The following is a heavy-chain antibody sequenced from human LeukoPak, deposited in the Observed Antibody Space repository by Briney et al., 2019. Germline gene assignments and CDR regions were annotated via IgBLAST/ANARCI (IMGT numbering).Heavy chain of an antibody. J-gene: IGHJ3*02. D-gene: IGHD3-22*01. Sequence: SETLSLTCTVSGGSISSYYWSWIRQPAGKGLEWIGRIYTSGSTNYNPSLKSRVTMSVDTSKNQFSLKLSSVTAADTAVYYCARDPTYYYDSSGYYGDAFDIWGQGTMVTVSS. CDR1: GGSISSYY. V-gene: IGHV4-4*07. CDR3: ARDPTYYYDSSGYYGDAFDI. CDR2: IYTSGST.